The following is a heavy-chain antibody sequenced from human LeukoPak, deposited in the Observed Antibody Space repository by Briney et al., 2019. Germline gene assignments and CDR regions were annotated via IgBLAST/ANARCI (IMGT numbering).Heavy chain of an antibody. CDR1: GYTFTGYY. CDR3: ARAPRVVTMFSLPTSDY. Sequence: GASVKVSCKASGYTFTGYYMHWVRQAPGQGFEWMGRINPNSGGTNYAQKFQGRVTMTRDTSISTAYMELSRLRSDDTAVYYCARAPRVVTMFSLPTSDYWGQGTLVTVSS. V-gene: IGHV1-2*06. CDR2: INPNSGGT. D-gene: IGHD4-23*01. J-gene: IGHJ4*02.